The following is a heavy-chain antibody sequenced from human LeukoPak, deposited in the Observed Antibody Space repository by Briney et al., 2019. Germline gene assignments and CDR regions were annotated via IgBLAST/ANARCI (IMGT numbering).Heavy chain of an antibody. Sequence: ASVKVSCKASGYTFTSYGISWVRQAPGQGLEWMGWISAYNGNTNYAQKLQGRVTMTTDTSTSTAYMELRSLRSGDTAVYYCATGAPGGYFDWLLFGDYYYGMDVWGQGTTVTVSS. J-gene: IGHJ6*02. V-gene: IGHV1-18*01. CDR2: ISAYNGNT. CDR1: GYTFTSYG. CDR3: ATGAPGGYFDWLLFGDYYYGMDV. D-gene: IGHD3-9*01.